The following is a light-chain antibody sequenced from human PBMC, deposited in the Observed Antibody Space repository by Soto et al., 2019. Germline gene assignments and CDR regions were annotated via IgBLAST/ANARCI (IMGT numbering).Light chain of an antibody. CDR3: QSYDSSLSGSEV. J-gene: IGLJ1*01. CDR2: GNG. Sequence: QSVLTQPPSVSGAPGQRVTISCTGSSSNIGAGHDVHWYQQLPGTAPKLLIYGNGNWPSGVPERFSGSKSGTSASLAITGLQAEDEADDYCQSYDSSLSGSEVFGTGTKVTVL. V-gene: IGLV1-40*01. CDR1: SSNIGAGHD.